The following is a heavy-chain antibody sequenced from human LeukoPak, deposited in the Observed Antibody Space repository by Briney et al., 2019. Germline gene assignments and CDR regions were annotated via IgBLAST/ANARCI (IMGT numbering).Heavy chain of an antibody. CDR3: ARYDGGSGPFDY. CDR2: LYGGGNT. Sequence: GGSLRLSCAASGFTFSSYGMYWVRQAPGKGLEWVSVLYGGGNTYYADSVKGRFTVSRDNSKNTLYLQMNSLRAEDTAVYYCARYDGGSGPFDYWGQGTLVTVSS. V-gene: IGHV3-53*01. CDR1: GFTFSSYG. D-gene: IGHD3-10*01. J-gene: IGHJ4*02.